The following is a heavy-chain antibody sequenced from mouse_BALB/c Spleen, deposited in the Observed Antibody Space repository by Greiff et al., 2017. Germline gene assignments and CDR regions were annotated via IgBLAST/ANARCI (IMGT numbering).Heavy chain of an antibody. CDR2: IRNKANGYTT. CDR1: GFTFTDYY. Sequence: EVQVVESGGGLVQPGGSLRLSCATSGFTFTDYYMSWVRQPPGKALEWLGFIRNKANGYTTEYSASVKGRFTISRDNSQSILYLQMNTLRAEDSATYYCARDEGAMDYWGQGTSVTVSS. J-gene: IGHJ4*01. CDR3: ARDEGAMDY. V-gene: IGHV7-3*02.